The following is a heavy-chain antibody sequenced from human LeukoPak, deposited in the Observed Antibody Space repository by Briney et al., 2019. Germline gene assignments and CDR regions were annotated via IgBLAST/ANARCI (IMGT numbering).Heavy chain of an antibody. D-gene: IGHD6-13*01. CDR2: IYYSGST. J-gene: IGHJ4*02. CDR3: ARRAHGTDDY. Sequence: ASETLSLTCAVYGGSISSYYWSWIRQPPGKGLEWIGYIYYSGSTNYNPSLKSRVTISVDTSKNQFSLKLSSVTAADTPVYYCARRAHGTDDYWGQGTLVTVSS. CDR1: GGSISSYY. V-gene: IGHV4-59*08.